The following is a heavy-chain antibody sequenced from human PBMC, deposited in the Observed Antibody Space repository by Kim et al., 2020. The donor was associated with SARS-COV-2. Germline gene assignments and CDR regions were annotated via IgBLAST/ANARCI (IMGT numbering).Heavy chain of an antibody. V-gene: IGHV1-8*01. CDR1: GYTFTSYD. CDR2: MNPKSGNT. Sequence: ASVKVSCKASGYTFTSYDINWVRQATGQGLEWMGWMNPKSGNTGYAQKFQGRVTMTRNTSISTAYMELSSLRSEDTAVYYCAIFPPGVVRGFNWFDPWGQGTLVTVSS. J-gene: IGHJ5*02. CDR3: AIFPPGVVRGFNWFDP. D-gene: IGHD3-10*01.